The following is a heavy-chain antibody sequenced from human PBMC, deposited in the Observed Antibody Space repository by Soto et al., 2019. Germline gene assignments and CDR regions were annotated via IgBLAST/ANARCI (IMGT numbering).Heavy chain of an antibody. Sequence: QVQLVQSGAEVKKPGSSVKVSCKASGGTFSSYTISWVRQAPGQGLEWMGRIIPILGIANYAQKFQGRVTITADKSTSTAYMELSSLRSEDTAVYYCARDETHCGGDCYSYWGQGTLLTVSS. D-gene: IGHD2-21*02. CDR1: GGTFSSYT. J-gene: IGHJ4*02. CDR2: IIPILGIA. V-gene: IGHV1-69*08. CDR3: ARDETHCGGDCYSY.